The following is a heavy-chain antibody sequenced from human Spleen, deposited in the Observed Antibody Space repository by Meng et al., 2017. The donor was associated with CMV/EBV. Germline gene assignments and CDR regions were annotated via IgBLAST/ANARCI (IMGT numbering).Heavy chain of an antibody. Sequence: ASVKVSCKASGYTFTSYGISWVRQAPGQGLEWMGWISTYNGNTNSAQKLQGRVTMTTDTSTSTAYMELRSLRTDDTAVYYCARRPLSVGGTSVDYWGQGTLVTVSS. CDR3: ARRPLSVGGTSVDY. D-gene: IGHD1-26*01. J-gene: IGHJ4*02. CDR1: GYTFTSYG. CDR2: ISTYNGNT. V-gene: IGHV1-18*01.